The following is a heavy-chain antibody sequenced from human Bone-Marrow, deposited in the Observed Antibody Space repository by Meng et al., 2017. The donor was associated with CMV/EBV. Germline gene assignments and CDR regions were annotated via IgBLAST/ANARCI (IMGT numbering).Heavy chain of an antibody. D-gene: IGHD6-19*01. CDR2: INHSGST. CDR1: GGSFSGYY. CDR3: ARVGKAVAGTANCPPDY. V-gene: IGHV4-34*01. Sequence: ESLRLSCAVYGGSFSGYYWSWIRQPPGKGLEWIGEINHSGSTNYNPSLKSRVTISVDTSKNQFSLKLSSVTAADTAVYYCARVGKAVAGTANCPPDYWGQGTLVTVSS. J-gene: IGHJ4*02.